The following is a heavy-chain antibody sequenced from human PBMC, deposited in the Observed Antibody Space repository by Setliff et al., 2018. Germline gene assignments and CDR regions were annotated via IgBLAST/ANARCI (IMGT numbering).Heavy chain of an antibody. CDR1: GGSFSGYY. D-gene: IGHD1-1*01. CDR2: INHSGRV. Sequence: SETLSLTCAVYGGSFSGYYWIWIRQSPGKGLEWIGEINHSGRVNYNPSFESRVTISVDTSKKQLSLTLSSVTAADTAVYYCVREGYSEYFQDWGRGTLVTVSS. V-gene: IGHV4-34*01. CDR3: VREGYSEYFQD. J-gene: IGHJ1*01.